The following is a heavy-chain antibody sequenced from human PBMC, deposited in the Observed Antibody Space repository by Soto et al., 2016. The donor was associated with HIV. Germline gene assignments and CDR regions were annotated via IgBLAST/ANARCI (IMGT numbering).Heavy chain of an antibody. V-gene: IGHV1-2*02. CDR2: INPNSGYT. Sequence: QVQLLQSGAEVKKPGASMRVSCKASGYTFTDSYIHWVRQARGQGLEWMGWINPNSGYTKYAQSFQGRVTMTSDTSTSTAYMEVSGLRSDDTAVYYCARGRGIGAKKELLEDYWGQGTVVTVSS. CDR3: ARGRGIGAKKELLEDY. CDR1: GYTFTDSY. D-gene: IGHD1-26*01. J-gene: IGHJ4*02.